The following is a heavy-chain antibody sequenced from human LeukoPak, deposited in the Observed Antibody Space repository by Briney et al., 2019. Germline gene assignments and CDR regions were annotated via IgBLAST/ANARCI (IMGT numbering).Heavy chain of an antibody. CDR1: GFTFSSYA. J-gene: IGHJ5*02. V-gene: IGHV3-30-3*01. D-gene: IGHD2-21*02. CDR3: ARDYSVVTAINWLDP. CDR2: ISYDGSNK. Sequence: GRSLRLSCAASGFTFSSYALYWVRQAPGKGLEWVAVISYDGSNKYYADSVKGRFTISRDNSNNTLYLQMNSLRAEDTAVYYCARDYSVVTAINWLDPWGQGTLVTVSS.